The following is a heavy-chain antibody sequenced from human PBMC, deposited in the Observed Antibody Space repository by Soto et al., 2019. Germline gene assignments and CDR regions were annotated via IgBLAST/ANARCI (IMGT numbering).Heavy chain of an antibody. CDR1: GYAFTAYY. CDR3: ARYKEVLINMVRGVILSGMEV. J-gene: IGHJ6*02. CDR2: INPYSGDT. D-gene: IGHD3-10*01. Sequence: QEQLVQSGAEVKKPGASVMVSCKASGYAFTAYYIHWVRQAPGQGLEWMGWINPYSGDTNYAQKFQGWVNMTAEASIRPAYMELSRLKSGGAAVYECARYKEVLINMVRGVILSGMEVWGQGTTVTVAS. V-gene: IGHV1-2*04.